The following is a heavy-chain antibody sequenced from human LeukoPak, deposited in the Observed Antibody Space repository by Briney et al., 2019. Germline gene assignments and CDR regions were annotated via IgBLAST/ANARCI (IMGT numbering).Heavy chain of an antibody. Sequence: GGSLRLSCAASGFTFSSYSMNWVRQAPGKGLEWVSYISSSSSTIYYADSVKGRFTISRDNAKNSLYLQMNSLRAEDTAVYYCARVVATINYYYYYMDVWGKGTTVTVSS. J-gene: IGHJ6*03. CDR2: ISSSSSTI. CDR3: ARVVATINYYYYYMDV. CDR1: GFTFSSYS. V-gene: IGHV3-48*01. D-gene: IGHD5-12*01.